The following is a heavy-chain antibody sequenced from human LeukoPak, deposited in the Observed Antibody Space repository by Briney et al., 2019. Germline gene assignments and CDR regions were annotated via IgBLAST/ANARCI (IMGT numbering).Heavy chain of an antibody. CDR1: GYTFTSYG. CDR3: ARYYYGSGSYARYFDY. D-gene: IGHD3-10*01. CDR2: ISAYNGNT. Sequence: ASVKVSCKASGYTFTSYGISWVRQAPGQGLEWMGWISAYNGNTNYAQKLQGRVTTTTDTSTSTAYMELRSLRSDDTAVYYCARYYYGSGSYARYFDYWGQGTLVTVSS. J-gene: IGHJ4*02. V-gene: IGHV1-18*01.